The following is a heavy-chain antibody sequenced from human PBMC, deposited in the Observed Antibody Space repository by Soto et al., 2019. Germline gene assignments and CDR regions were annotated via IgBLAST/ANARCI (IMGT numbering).Heavy chain of an antibody. CDR3: AGVYSSGWYYFDY. Sequence: QVQLVQSGAEVKKPGSSVKFSCKASGGTFSSYTISWVRQAPGQGLEWMGRIIPILGIANYAQKFQGRVTITADKSTSTAYMELSSLRSEDTAVYYCAGVYSSGWYYFDYWGQGTLVTVSS. CDR1: GGTFSSYT. J-gene: IGHJ4*02. CDR2: IIPILGIA. V-gene: IGHV1-69*02. D-gene: IGHD6-19*01.